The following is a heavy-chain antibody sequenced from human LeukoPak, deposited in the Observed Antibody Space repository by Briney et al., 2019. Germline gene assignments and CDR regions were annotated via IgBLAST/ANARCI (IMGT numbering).Heavy chain of an antibody. V-gene: IGHV3-64D*06. Sequence: GSLRLSCSASGFIFSSHAVLWVRQAPGKGLEYVSAISSNGGSTYYADSVKGRFTISRDNSKNTLYLQMSSLRAEDTAVYYCVKDRSGNDWGGYFDYWGQGTLVTVSS. CDR3: VKDRSGNDWGGYFDY. D-gene: IGHD3-16*01. CDR2: ISSNGGST. J-gene: IGHJ4*02. CDR1: GFIFSSHA.